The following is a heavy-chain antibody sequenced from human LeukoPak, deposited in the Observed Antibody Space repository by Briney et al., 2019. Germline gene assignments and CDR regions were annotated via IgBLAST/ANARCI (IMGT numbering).Heavy chain of an antibody. J-gene: IGHJ5*02. CDR3: ARHRLVVTQVYGFDP. CDR2: IYYSGST. Sequence: PSETLSLTCTVSGGSISSSSYYRGWIRQPPGKGLEWIGSIYYSGSTYYNPSLKSRVTISVDTSKNQFSLKLSSVTAADTAVYYCARHRLVVTQVYGFDPWGQGTLVTVSS. V-gene: IGHV4-39*01. D-gene: IGHD4-23*01. CDR1: GGSISSSSYY.